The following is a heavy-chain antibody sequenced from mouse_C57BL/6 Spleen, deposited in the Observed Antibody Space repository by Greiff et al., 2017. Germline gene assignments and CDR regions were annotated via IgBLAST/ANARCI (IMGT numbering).Heavy chain of an antibody. D-gene: IGHD2-2*01. J-gene: IGHJ4*01. CDR2: ISSGGDYI. Sequence: EVQRVESGEGLVKPGGSLKLSCAASGFTISSYALSWVRQTPEKRLVWVAYISSGGDYIYYADTVKGRFTISRDNARNTLYLQMSILKSEDTAMYYCTRDIYYGYDGGAMDFWGQGTSVTVSS. CDR1: GFTISSYA. V-gene: IGHV5-9-1*02. CDR3: TRDIYYGYDGGAMDF.